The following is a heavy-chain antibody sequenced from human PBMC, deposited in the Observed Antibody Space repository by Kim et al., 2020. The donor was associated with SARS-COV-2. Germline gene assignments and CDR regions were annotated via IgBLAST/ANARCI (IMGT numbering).Heavy chain of an antibody. CDR2: ISGSGGST. CDR3: AKDPNAEGSGWPFYYYYYGMDV. J-gene: IGHJ6*02. D-gene: IGHD6-19*01. CDR1: GFTFSSYA. V-gene: IGHV3-23*01. Sequence: GGSLRLSCAASGFTFSSYAMSLVRQAPGKGLEWVSAISGSGGSTYYADSVKGRFTISRDNSKNTLYLQMNSLRAEDTAVYYCAKDPNAEGSGWPFYYYYYGMDVWGQGTTVTVSS.